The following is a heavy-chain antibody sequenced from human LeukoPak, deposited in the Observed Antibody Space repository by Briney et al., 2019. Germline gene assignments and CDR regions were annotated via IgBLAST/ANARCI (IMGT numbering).Heavy chain of an antibody. CDR2: IIPIFGTA. CDR3: ARARYCSGGSCYLDY. CDR1: GYTFNNYA. D-gene: IGHD2-15*01. J-gene: IGHJ4*02. V-gene: IGHV1-69*13. Sequence: GASVKVSCKASGYTFNNYAMNWLRQAPGHGLEWMGGIIPIFGTANYAQKFQGRVTITADESTSTAYMELSSLRSEDTAVYYCARARYCSGGSCYLDYWGQGTLVTVSS.